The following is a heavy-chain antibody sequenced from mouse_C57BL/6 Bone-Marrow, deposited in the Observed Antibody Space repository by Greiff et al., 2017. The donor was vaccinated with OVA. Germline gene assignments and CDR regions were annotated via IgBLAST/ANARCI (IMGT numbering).Heavy chain of an antibody. J-gene: IGHJ1*03. Sequence: EVMLVESGGGLVQPGGSLKLSCAASGFTFSDYYMYWVRQTPEKRLEWVAYISNGGGSTYYPDTVKGRFTISRDNAKNTLYLQMSRLKSEDTAMYYCARRGVYYGSSPDVWGTGTTVTVSS. CDR2: ISNGGGST. CDR3: ARRGVYYGSSPDV. D-gene: IGHD1-1*01. V-gene: IGHV5-12*01. CDR1: GFTFSDYY.